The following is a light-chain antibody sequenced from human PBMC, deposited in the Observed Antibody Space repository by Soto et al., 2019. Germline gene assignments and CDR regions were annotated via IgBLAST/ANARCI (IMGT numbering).Light chain of an antibody. V-gene: IGKV3-20*01. CDR1: QRVSSSY. Sequence: EIVLTQSPGTLSLSQGERATLSCRASQRVSSSYLAWYQQKPGQAPGLLIYGASTRATGIPDRFSGSGSGTDFTLTISRLEPEDFAVYFCQRYGSSPPFTFGQGTKVDIK. CDR2: GAS. CDR3: QRYGSSPPFT. J-gene: IGKJ2*01.